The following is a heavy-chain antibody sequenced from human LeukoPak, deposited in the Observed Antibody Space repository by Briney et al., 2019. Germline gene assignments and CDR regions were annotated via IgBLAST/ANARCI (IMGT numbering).Heavy chain of an antibody. J-gene: IGHJ4*02. CDR2: INPNSRGT. V-gene: IGHV1-2*02. Sequence: ASVKVSCKASGYTFTSYAMHWVRQAPGQGLEWMGWINPNSRGTDYAQKFQGRVTMTRDTSITTAYMELSRLTSDDTAVYYCARAPPLRLKGVADYWGQGTLVTVSS. CDR1: GYTFTSYA. CDR3: ARAPPLRLKGVADY. D-gene: IGHD3-10*01.